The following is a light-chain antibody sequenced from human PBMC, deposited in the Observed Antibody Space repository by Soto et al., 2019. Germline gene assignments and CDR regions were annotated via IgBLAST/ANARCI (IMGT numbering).Light chain of an antibody. V-gene: IGKV1-39*01. CDR2: SAS. CDR1: QSINRD. CDR3: QQSYSTSPLT. J-gene: IGKJ4*01. Sequence: DIQMTQSPSSLSASVGDRVTITCRASQSINRDLTWYQQKPGKAPKLLIYSASSLQSGVPSRFGGSGAGTDFTLTISNLQPEDFATYYCQQSYSTSPLTFGGGTKVEI.